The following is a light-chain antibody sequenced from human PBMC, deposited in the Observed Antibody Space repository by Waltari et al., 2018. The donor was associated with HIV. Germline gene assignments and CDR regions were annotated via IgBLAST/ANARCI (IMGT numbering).Light chain of an antibody. J-gene: IGLJ1*01. CDR2: KDT. CDR3: QSADADNTYV. CDR1: ALPAQY. V-gene: IGLV3-25*03. Sequence: SYELTKQRSVSVSPGPTARIPCSGDALPAQYSFWYHSKPGQAPLLLVYKDTERPAGIPERFSGSSSGTTVTLTITGVQAEDESDYFCQSADADNTYVFGSGTTVVVL.